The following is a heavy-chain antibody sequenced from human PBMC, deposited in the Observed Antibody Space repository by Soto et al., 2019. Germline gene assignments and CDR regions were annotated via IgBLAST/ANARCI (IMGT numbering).Heavy chain of an antibody. J-gene: IGHJ4*02. V-gene: IGHV1-3*01. Sequence: ASVKVSCKASGYTFTSYAMHWVRQAPGQRLEWMGWINAGNGNTKYSQKFQGRVTITRDTSASTAYMELSSLRSEDTAVYYCARGTDIVVVPAAIDYWGQGTLVTVSS. CDR2: INAGNGNT. CDR1: GYTFTSYA. D-gene: IGHD2-2*01. CDR3: ARGTDIVVVPAAIDY.